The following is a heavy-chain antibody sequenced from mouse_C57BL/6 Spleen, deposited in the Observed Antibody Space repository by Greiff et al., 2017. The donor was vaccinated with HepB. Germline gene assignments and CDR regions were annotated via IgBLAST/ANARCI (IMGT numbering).Heavy chain of an antibody. J-gene: IGHJ4*01. CDR1: GYSFTDYN. Sequence: VQLQQSGPELVKPGASVKISCKASGYSFTDYNMNWVKQSNGKSLEWIGVINPNYGTTSYNQKFKGKATLTVDQYSSTAYMQLNSLTSEDSAGEEWEREDGEEDAMEDWGQGTAGNGSS. CDR2: INPNYGTT. V-gene: IGHV1-39*01. CDR3: EREDGEEDAMED.